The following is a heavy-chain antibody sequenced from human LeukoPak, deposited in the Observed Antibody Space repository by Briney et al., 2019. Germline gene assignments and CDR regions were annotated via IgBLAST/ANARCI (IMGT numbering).Heavy chain of an antibody. CDR2: ISYDGSNK. J-gene: IGHJ6*02. CDR3: ASLGYSSSWYYYYYGMDV. Sequence: QPGGSLRLSCAASGFTFSSYAMHWVRQAPGKGLEWVAVISYDGSNKYYADSVKGRLTISRDNSKDTLYLQMNSLRAEDTAVYYCASLGYSSSWYYYYYGMDVWGQGTTVTVSS. CDR1: GFTFSSYA. D-gene: IGHD6-13*01. V-gene: IGHV3-30*04.